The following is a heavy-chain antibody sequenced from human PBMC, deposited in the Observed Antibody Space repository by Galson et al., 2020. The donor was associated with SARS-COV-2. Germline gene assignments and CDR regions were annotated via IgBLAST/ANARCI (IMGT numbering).Heavy chain of an antibody. V-gene: IGHV1-8*01. J-gene: IGHJ4*02. D-gene: IGHD3-3*01. CDR3: ARYDFWSGYSDF. Sequence: ASVKVSCKASGYTFTSYNINWVRQAPGQGLEWMAWMNPNSGNKGSVQSFEGRVTLTSDSSITTAYMELSDSTSDDTAVYYCARYDFWSGYSDFWVQGTLVTVAS. CDR1: GYTFTSYN. CDR2: MNPNSGNK.